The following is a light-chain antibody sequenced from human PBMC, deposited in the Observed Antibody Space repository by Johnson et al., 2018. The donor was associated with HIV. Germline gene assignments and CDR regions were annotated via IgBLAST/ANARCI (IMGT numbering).Light chain of an antibody. CDR3: GTWDSSLSAGV. J-gene: IGLJ1*01. CDR2: ANN. Sequence: QSVLTQPPSVSAAPGQKVTISCSGSSSNIGNNFVSWYQQLPGTAPKLLIYANNKRPSGIPDRFSGSKSGTSATLGITGLQTGDEADYYCGTWDSSLSAGVFGTGTKVTGL. V-gene: IGLV1-51*02. CDR1: SSNIGNNF.